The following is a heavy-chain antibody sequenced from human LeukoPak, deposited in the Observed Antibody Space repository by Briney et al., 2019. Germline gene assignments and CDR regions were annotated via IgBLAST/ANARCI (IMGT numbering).Heavy chain of an antibody. Sequence: GGSLRLSCAASGFRFTDYSMSWVRQAPGKGLEWVAGLGRSGEYKYYADSVKGRFTISRDNSKDTVSLQMNSLRAEDSAIYFCVKDRPCETCMPMDTWGQGTTVTVSS. CDR3: VKDRPCETCMPMDT. D-gene: IGHD2-2*01. CDR2: LGRSGEYK. J-gene: IGHJ6*02. CDR1: GFRFTDYS. V-gene: IGHV3-23*01.